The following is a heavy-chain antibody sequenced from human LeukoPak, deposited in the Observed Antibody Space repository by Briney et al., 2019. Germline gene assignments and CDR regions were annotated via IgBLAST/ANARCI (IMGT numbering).Heavy chain of an antibody. Sequence: GGSLRLSCAASGFTFISYWMTWVRQAPGKGLEWVALIKQDGSDKYYVGSVKGRFTIPRDNAKNSLYLQMNSLRAEDTTVYYCARSNYYDSSGYRGHWGQGTLVTVSS. J-gene: IGHJ4*02. D-gene: IGHD3-22*01. V-gene: IGHV3-7*01. CDR1: GFTFISYW. CDR2: IKQDGSDK. CDR3: ARSNYYDSSGYRGH.